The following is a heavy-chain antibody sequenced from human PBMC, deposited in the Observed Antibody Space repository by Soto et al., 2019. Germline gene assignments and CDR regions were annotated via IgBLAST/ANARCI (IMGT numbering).Heavy chain of an antibody. J-gene: IGHJ4*02. CDR2: IIPIFGTA. CDR3: ARGYNLNEMIDY. D-gene: IGHD1-20*01. V-gene: IGHV1-69*06. CDR1: GCTFSSYA. Sequence: SVKVSCKASGCTFSSYAISWVRQAPGQGLEWMGGIIPIFGTANYAQKFQGRVTITADKSTSTAYMELSSLRSEDTAVYYCARGYNLNEMIDYWGQGTLITVSS.